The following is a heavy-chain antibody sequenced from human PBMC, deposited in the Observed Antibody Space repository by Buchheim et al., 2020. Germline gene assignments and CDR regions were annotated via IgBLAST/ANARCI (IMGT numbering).Heavy chain of an antibody. V-gene: IGHV3-30*03. CDR1: GFTFSSYD. D-gene: IGHD3-3*01. J-gene: IGHJ4*02. CDR2: ISYDGSNK. CDR3: VTTGIVDFWSGYFDY. Sequence: QEQLVESGGGVVQPGRSLRLSCAASGFTFSSYDMHWVRQAPGKGLEWVAVISYDGSNKYYADSVKGRFTISRDNSKNTLYLQMNSLRAEDTAVYYCVTTGIVDFWSGYFDYWGQGTL.